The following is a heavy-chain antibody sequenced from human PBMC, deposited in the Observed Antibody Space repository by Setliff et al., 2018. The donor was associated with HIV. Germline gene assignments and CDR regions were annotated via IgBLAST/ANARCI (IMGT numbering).Heavy chain of an antibody. D-gene: IGHD3-22*01. CDR3: GRVGYNDDSGYPYNWFDP. Sequence: SETLSLTCTVSDASISTSNFLWGWIRQSPGKGLEWIGSSYYSSRTYYNPSLKNRVTISADTSKNHLSLKLTPLTAADTAVYYCGRVGYNDDSGYPYNWFDPWGQGTQVTVSS. CDR1: DASISTSNFL. CDR2: SYYSSRT. V-gene: IGHV4-39*02. J-gene: IGHJ5*02.